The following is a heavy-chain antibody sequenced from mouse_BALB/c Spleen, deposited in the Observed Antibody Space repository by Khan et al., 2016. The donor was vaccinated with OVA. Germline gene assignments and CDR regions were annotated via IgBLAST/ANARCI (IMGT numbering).Heavy chain of an antibody. CDR2: IWNDGST. V-gene: IGHV2-6-1*01. CDR1: GFSLTNYG. D-gene: IGHD2-10*01. Sequence: QVQLKESGPGLVAPSQSLSITCTISGFSLTNYGVHWVRQPPGKGLEWLVVIWNDGSTTYNSSLKPRLTVSKDNSKSQAFLKMNSLQTDDTAMYSCARQPYYHYNIMDSWGQGTSVTVSS. CDR3: ARQPYYHYNIMDS. J-gene: IGHJ4*01.